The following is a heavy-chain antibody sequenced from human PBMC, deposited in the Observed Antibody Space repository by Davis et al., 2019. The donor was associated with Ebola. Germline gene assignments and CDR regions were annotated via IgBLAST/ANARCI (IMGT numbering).Heavy chain of an antibody. J-gene: IGHJ4*02. V-gene: IGHV3-23*01. CDR2: ISITGDRT. CDR3: AKEIRPNDY. Sequence: GESLKISCVVSGFSFRGSAMTWVRQAPGKGLEWVSSISITGDRTYFADSVKGRFTISRDDSKNTLFLQMNSLGAEDTAIYYCAKEIRPNDYWGQGTLVTVSS. CDR1: GFSFRGSA.